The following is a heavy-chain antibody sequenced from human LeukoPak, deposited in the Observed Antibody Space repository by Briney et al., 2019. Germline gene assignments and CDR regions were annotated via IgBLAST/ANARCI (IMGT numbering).Heavy chain of an antibody. CDR3: ARDPYSGSYSADGYYYYMDV. CDR2: TTSSSSYI. J-gene: IGHJ6*03. D-gene: IGHD1-26*01. CDR1: GFTFSSYN. Sequence: GGSLRLSCAASGFTFSSYNMNWVRQAPGKGLEWVLSTTSSSSYIYYADSVKGRFTISRDNAKNSLYLQMNSLTAEDTAVYYCARDPYSGSYSADGYYYYMDVWGKGTTVTVSS. V-gene: IGHV3-21*06.